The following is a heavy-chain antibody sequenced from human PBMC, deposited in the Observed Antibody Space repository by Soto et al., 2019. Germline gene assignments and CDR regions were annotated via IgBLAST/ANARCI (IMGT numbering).Heavy chain of an antibody. V-gene: IGHV4-31*03. CDR1: GASINGGGYY. D-gene: IGHD4-17*01. J-gene: IGHJ6*02. CDR2: IYYSGNT. Sequence: QVQLQESGPGLVKPSQTLSLTCTVSGASINGGGYYWSWIRQHPGKGLEWIGSIYYSGNTYYSPSLQSRVNISVDTSTTHFSLRLTSVTAADTAVYYCARDPSYGDYSYYGMDVWGQGTTVTVSS. CDR3: ARDPSYGDYSYYGMDV.